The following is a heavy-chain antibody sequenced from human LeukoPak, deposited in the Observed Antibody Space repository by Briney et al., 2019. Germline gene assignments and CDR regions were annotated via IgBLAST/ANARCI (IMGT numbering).Heavy chain of an antibody. J-gene: IGHJ3*02. CDR3: ARESSGWYTRGSDI. D-gene: IGHD6-19*01. V-gene: IGHV7-4-1*02. Sequence: ASVKVSCKASGYTFTSYAMNWVRQAPGQGLEWMGWINTNTGNPTYAQGFTGRFVFSLDTSVSTAYLQISSLKAEDTAVYYCARESSGWYTRGSDIWGQGTMVTVSS. CDR2: INTNTGNP. CDR1: GYTFTSYA.